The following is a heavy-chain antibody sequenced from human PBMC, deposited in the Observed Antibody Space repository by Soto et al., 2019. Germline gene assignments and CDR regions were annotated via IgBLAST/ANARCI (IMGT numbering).Heavy chain of an antibody. J-gene: IGHJ4*02. D-gene: IGHD3-22*01. CDR3: ATSSDSGYIFDF. CDR2: IKKDGSEE. Sequence: GGSLRLSCAASGFAFSSYWMSWVRQAPGKGLEWVANIKKDGSEEYYVDSVKGRFTISRDSAKNLLYLQMNSLRAEDTAVYYCATSSDSGYIFDFWSQGTMVTVYS. V-gene: IGHV3-7*01. CDR1: GFAFSSYW.